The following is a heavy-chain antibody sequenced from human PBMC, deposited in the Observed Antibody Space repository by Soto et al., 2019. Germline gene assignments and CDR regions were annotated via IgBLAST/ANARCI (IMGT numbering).Heavy chain of an antibody. V-gene: IGHV3-53*04. CDR3: ARGGNPNYY. Sequence: EVQLEESGGGLVQPGGSLRLCCVVSGFTVSRNYMSWVRQAPGKGLEWVSVIYSGGSTYYADSVKGRFTISRHNSKNTLYLQMNSLRAEDTAVYYCARGGNPNYYWGQGTLVTVSS. CDR2: IYSGGST. J-gene: IGHJ4*02. D-gene: IGHD4-4*01. CDR1: GFTVSRNY.